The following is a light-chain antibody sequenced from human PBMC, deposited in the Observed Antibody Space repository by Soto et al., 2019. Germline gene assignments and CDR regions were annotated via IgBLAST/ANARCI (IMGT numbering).Light chain of an antibody. CDR3: EQYENLPPWT. J-gene: IGKJ1*01. CDR1: QTLGTY. CDR2: GAS. V-gene: IGKV3-15*01. Sequence: IVRTQSPATLSGTPGESATLSGKASQTLGTYLAWYQHKPGQAPRLLIYGASTRATGVPARFSGGVSGTEYTHTISSLQSGDFAIYHCEQYENLPPWTVGQGTKVETK.